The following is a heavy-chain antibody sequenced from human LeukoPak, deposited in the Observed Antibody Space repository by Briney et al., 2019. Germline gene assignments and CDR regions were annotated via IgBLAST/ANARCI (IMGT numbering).Heavy chain of an antibody. J-gene: IGHJ4*02. D-gene: IGHD6-13*01. CDR3: ARPSIAAAGGYFDY. CDR2: INSDGSST. CDR1: GFTFSSYW. Sequence: GGSLRLSCAASGFTFSSYWMQWVRQAPGKGLVWVSRINSDGSSTGYADSVEGRFTISRDNAKNTLYLQMNSLRAEDTAVYYCARPSIAAAGGYFDYWGQGTLVTVSS. V-gene: IGHV3-74*01.